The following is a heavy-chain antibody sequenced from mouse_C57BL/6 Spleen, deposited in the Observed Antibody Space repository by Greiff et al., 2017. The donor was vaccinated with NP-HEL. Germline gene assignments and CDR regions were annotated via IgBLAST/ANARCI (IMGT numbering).Heavy chain of an antibody. D-gene: IGHD1-1*01. CDR1: GYSFTDYN. J-gene: IGHJ4*01. CDR3: ASYVSSSYYYAMDY. Sequence: LVESGPELVKPGASVKISRKASGYSFTDYNMNWVKQSNGKSLEWIGVINPNYGTTSYNQKFKGKATLTVDQSSSTAYMQLNSLTSEDSAVYYCASYVSSSYYYAMDYWGQGTSGTVSS. V-gene: IGHV1-39*01. CDR2: INPNYGTT.